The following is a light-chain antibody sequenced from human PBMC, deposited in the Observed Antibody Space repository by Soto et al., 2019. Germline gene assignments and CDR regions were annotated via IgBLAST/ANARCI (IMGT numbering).Light chain of an antibody. CDR1: QDISVY. CDR3: QKFNTAPLT. Sequence: DIQMTQSPSSLSASVGDRVTITCRASQDISVYLAWYQQKPGKVPKLLIYSASTLQSGVPSRFSGSGSGTDFTLTISSLQPEDGATYYCQKFNTAPLTFGQGTRLVIK. J-gene: IGKJ5*01. CDR2: SAS. V-gene: IGKV1-27*01.